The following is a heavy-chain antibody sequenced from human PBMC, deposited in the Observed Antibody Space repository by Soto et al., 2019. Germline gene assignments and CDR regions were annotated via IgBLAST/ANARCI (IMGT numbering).Heavy chain of an antibody. CDR2: ITPFNGNT. Sequence: GASVKVSCKASGYIFTYRYLYWVRQAPGQALEWMGWITPFNGNTKYAQKFQDRVTFTGDTSLNTAYMELSSLRSDDTAMFYCASGRYDASGYFDYWGQGTLVTVSS. D-gene: IGHD3-22*01. J-gene: IGHJ4*02. CDR3: ASGRYDASGYFDY. CDR1: GYIFTYRY. V-gene: IGHV1-45*02.